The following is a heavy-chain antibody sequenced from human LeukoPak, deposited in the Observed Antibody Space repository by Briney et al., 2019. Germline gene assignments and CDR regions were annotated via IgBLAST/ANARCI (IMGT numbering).Heavy chain of an antibody. CDR1: GLTFSSYG. D-gene: IGHD6-13*01. J-gene: IGHJ5*02. Sequence: PGGSLRLSCAASGLTFSSYGMHWVRQAPDKGLEWVAFIRSDGSQKNYADSVKGRFTISRDNSKNTLYLQMNSLRAEDTAVYYCAKVPSSSSWHWFDPWGQGTLVTVSS. V-gene: IGHV3-30*02. CDR2: IRSDGSQK. CDR3: AKVPSSSSWHWFDP.